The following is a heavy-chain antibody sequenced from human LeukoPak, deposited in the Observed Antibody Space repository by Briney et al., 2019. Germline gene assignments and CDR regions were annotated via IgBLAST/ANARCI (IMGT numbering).Heavy chain of an antibody. CDR2: IHPGDSDT. CDR1: GYSFTSYW. J-gene: IGHJ5*02. Sequence: GESLKISFKGPGYSFTSYWIGWVRQMPGKGLEWMGIIHPGDSDTRYSPSFQGQATISADKSISTAYLQWSSLKASDTAMYYCARVEYGSFDPWGQGTLVTVSS. D-gene: IGHD4-17*01. CDR3: ARVEYGSFDP. V-gene: IGHV5-51*01.